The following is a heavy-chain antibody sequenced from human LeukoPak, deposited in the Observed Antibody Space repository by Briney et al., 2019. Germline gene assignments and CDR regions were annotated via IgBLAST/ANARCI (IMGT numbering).Heavy chain of an antibody. CDR2: INSDGSST. D-gene: IGHD6-19*01. Sequence: PGGSLRLSCAASGFTFSSYWMHWVRQAPGKGLVWVSSINSDGSSTSYADSVKGRFTISRDNAKNTLYLQMNSLRAEDTAVYYCARGSIAVAALDYWGQGTLVTVSS. J-gene: IGHJ4*02. V-gene: IGHV3-74*01. CDR3: ARGSIAVAALDY. CDR1: GFTFSSYW.